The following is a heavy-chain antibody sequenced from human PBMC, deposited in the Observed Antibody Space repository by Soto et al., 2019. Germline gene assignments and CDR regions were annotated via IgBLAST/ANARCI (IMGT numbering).Heavy chain of an antibody. D-gene: IGHD2-8*01. Sequence: SVKVSCKASGGTFSSYAISWVRQAPGQGLEWMGGIIPIFGTANYAQKFQGRVTITRDTSASTAYMELSSLRSEDTAVYYCANALGLYYFDYWGQGTLVTVSS. CDR2: IIPIFGTA. CDR1: GGTFSSYA. J-gene: IGHJ4*02. CDR3: ANALGLYYFDY. V-gene: IGHV1-69*05.